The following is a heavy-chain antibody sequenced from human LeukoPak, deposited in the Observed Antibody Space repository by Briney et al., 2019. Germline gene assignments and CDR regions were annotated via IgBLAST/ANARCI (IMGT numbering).Heavy chain of an antibody. D-gene: IGHD3-3*01. Sequence: SETLSLTCAVYGGSFSGYYWSWIRQPPGKGLEWIGEINHSGSTNYNPSLKSRVTISVDTSKNQFSLKLSSVTAADTAVYYCARGQVTIYTFDPWGQGTLVTVSS. V-gene: IGHV4-34*01. J-gene: IGHJ5*02. CDR3: ARGQVTIYTFDP. CDR2: INHSGST. CDR1: GGSFSGYY.